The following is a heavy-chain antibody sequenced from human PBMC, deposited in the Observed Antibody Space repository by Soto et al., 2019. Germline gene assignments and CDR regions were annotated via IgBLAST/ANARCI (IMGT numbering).Heavy chain of an antibody. CDR3: ARTRSPDCSSTSCYSIWVVFDY. D-gene: IGHD2-2*02. J-gene: IGHJ4*02. CDR1: GYTFTSYA. Sequence: QVQLVQSGAEVKKPGASVKVSCKASGYTFTSYAMHWVRQAPGQRLEWMGWINAGNGNTKYSQKFQGRVTITRDTSASTAYMELSSLRSEDTAVYCCARTRSPDCSSTSCYSIWVVFDYWGQGTLVTVSS. CDR2: INAGNGNT. V-gene: IGHV1-3*01.